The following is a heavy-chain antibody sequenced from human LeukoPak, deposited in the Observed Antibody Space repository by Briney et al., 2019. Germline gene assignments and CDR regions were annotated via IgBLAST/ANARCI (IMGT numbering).Heavy chain of an antibody. J-gene: IGHJ4*02. CDR3: AKSSRFGELSEFDY. CDR2: ISGSGGST. Sequence: GGSLRLSCAASGFTFSSYAMYWVRQPPGKGLEWVSTISGSGGSTYYADSVKGRFTISRDNSKNTLYLQMNSLRAEDTAVYYCAKSSRFGELSEFDYWGQGTLVTVSS. D-gene: IGHD3-10*01. CDR1: GFTFSSYA. V-gene: IGHV3-23*01.